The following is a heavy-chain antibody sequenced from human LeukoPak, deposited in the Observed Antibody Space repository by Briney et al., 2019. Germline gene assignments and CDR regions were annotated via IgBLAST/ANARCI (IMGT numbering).Heavy chain of an antibody. V-gene: IGHV3-66*01. D-gene: IGHD5-18*01. CDR2: IYSGGST. CDR3: ARYKRDTNVYLDV. CDR1: KFTVSGNH. J-gene: IGHJ6*03. Sequence: GGSLRLSCAASKFTVSGNHMSWVRQAPGKGLEWVSIIYSGGSTYYADSVKGRFTVSRDSSTDTLHLQMNSLRAEDTAVYYCARYKRDTNVYLDVWGKGTTVTVSS.